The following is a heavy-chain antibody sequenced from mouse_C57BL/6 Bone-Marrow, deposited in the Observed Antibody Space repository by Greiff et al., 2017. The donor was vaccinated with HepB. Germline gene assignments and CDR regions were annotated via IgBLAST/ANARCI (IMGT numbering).Heavy chain of an antibody. Sequence: EVHLVESGGGLVQPKGSLKLSCAASGFSFNTYAMNWVRQAPGKGLEWVARIRSKSNNYATYYADSVKDRFTISRDDSESMLYLQMNNLKTEDTAMYYCVRQRFYYFDYWGQGTTLTVSS. V-gene: IGHV10-1*01. CDR3: VRQRFYYFDY. CDR1: GFSFNTYA. CDR2: IRSKSNNYAT. J-gene: IGHJ2*01.